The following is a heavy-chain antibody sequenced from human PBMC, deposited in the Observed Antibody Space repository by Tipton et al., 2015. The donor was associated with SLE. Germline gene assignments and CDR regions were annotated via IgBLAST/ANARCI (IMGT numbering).Heavy chain of an antibody. CDR2: IYYSGRT. CDR3: ARRITIFGVVTRYSWFDP. D-gene: IGHD3-3*01. Sequence: TLSLTCTVSGGSISSSSYYWGWIRQPPGKGLEWIGSIYYSGRTYYNPSLKSRVTISVDTPKNQFSLKLSSVTAADTAVYYCARRITIFGVVTRYSWFDPWGQGTLVTVSS. CDR1: GGSISSSSYY. J-gene: IGHJ5*02. V-gene: IGHV4-39*01.